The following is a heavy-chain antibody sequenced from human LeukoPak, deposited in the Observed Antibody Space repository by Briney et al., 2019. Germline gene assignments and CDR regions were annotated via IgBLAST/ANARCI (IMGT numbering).Heavy chain of an antibody. V-gene: IGHV4-34*01. D-gene: IGHD6-13*01. CDR3: ARRQNSSHRLYYYYGMDV. Sequence: SETLSLTCAVYGGSFSGYYLSWIRQPPGKGLEWIGEINHSGSTNYNPSLRSRVTISVDTSKNQFSLKLSSVTAADTAVYYCARRQNSSHRLYYYYGMDVWGQGTTVTVSS. J-gene: IGHJ6*02. CDR1: GGSFSGYY. CDR2: INHSGST.